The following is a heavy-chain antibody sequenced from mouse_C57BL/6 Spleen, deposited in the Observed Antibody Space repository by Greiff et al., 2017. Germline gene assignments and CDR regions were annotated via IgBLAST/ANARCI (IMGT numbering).Heavy chain of an antibody. Sequence: VQLQQSGAELVRPGASVKLSCKASGYTFTDYYINWVKQRPGQGLEWIARIYPGSGNTYYNEKFKGKATLTAEKSSSTAYMQLSSLTSEDSAVYVWARGGDYAMDYWGQGTSVTVSS. CDR2: IYPGSGNT. J-gene: IGHJ4*01. CDR1: GYTFTDYY. V-gene: IGHV1-76*01. CDR3: ARGGDYAMDY.